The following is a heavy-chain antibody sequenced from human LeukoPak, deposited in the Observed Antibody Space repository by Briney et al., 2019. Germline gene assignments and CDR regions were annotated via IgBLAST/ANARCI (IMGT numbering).Heavy chain of an antibody. CDR1: GGTFSSYV. V-gene: IGHV1-69*06. Sequence: GASVKVSCKASGGTFSSYVISWVRQAPGQGLEWMGGIIPIFGTANYAQKFQGRVTITADKSTSTAYMELSSLRSEDTAVYYCARAGNGDPTYYYYMDVWGKGTTVTVSS. D-gene: IGHD4-17*01. CDR3: ARAGNGDPTYYYYMDV. CDR2: IIPIFGTA. J-gene: IGHJ6*03.